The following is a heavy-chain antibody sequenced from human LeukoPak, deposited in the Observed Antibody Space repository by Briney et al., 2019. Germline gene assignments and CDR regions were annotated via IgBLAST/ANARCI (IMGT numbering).Heavy chain of an antibody. J-gene: IGHJ3*02. Sequence: PSETLSLTRTVSGGSISSYYWGWIRLPPGKGLGWIGYISKSGNTNYNPPRKSRVTIFADTSKNQFFQKLSCVTAADTAMYCCARARYVNSFYVFDIWGQGTLVTVSS. D-gene: IGHD2/OR15-2a*01. CDR1: GGSISSYY. CDR3: ARARYVNSFYVFDI. V-gene: IGHV4-59*01. CDR2: ISKSGNT.